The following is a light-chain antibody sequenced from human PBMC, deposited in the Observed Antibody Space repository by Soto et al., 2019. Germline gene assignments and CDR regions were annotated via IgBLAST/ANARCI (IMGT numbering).Light chain of an antibody. CDR3: QKTYSTPFT. J-gene: IGKJ3*01. CDR2: AAS. V-gene: IGKV1-39*01. Sequence: DIQMTQSPSFLSASVGDRVTINCRASQTISNYLNWYQEKPGKAPKLLIYAASNLQSGVPSRFSGSGSGTEFTLTISNLQPEDFATYYCQKTYSTPFTFGPGTKVDI. CDR1: QTISNY.